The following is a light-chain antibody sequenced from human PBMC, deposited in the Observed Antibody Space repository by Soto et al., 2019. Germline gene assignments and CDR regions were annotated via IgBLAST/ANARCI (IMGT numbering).Light chain of an antibody. CDR3: HQRQSWPRT. V-gene: IGKV3-11*01. J-gene: IGKJ1*01. CDR1: QSVSSN. CDR2: GAS. Sequence: EIVLTQTPGTLSLSPGERATLSCRASQSVSSNLAWYQQKPGQAPRLLIYGASTRATGIPARFSGSGSETDFTLTISDVEPEDFAVYYCHQRQSWPRTFGQGTKVDIK.